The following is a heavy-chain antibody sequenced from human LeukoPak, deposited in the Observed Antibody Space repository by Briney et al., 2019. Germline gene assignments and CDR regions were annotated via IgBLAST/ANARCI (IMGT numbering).Heavy chain of an antibody. CDR2: ISTSGGTI. Sequence: TGGSLRLSCAASGFTFSSSSMNWVRQAPEKGLEWVSYISTSGGTIYYADSVKGRFTISRDNAKNSLYLQMDSLRAEDTAVYYCARSFIAVAAAGYWGQGTLVTVSS. CDR1: GFTFSSSS. V-gene: IGHV3-48*01. CDR3: ARSFIAVAAAGY. J-gene: IGHJ4*02. D-gene: IGHD6-19*01.